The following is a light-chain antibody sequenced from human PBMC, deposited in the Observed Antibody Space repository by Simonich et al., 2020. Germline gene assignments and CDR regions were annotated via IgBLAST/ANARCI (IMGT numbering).Light chain of an antibody. V-gene: IGKV4-1*01. CDR2: WAS. CDR1: QSVLFRTNYNNY. J-gene: IGKJ2*01. CDR3: QQYYSTPYT. Sequence: DIVMTQSPDSLAVSLGDRATINCKSNQSVLFRTNYNNYLAWYQQKPGPPPKLLIYWASTRESGVPDRFSGSGSGTDFTLSISSLQAEDVAVYYCQQYYSTPYTFGQGTKLEIK.